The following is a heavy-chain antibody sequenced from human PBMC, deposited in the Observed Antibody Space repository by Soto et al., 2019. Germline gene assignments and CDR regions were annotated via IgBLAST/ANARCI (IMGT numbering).Heavy chain of an antibody. V-gene: IGHV1-24*01. J-gene: IGHJ5*02. CDR2: FDPEDGET. Sequence: ASVKVSSKVSGYTLTELSVHWVRQAPGKGLEWMGGFDPEDGETIYAQKFQGRVTMTEDTSTDTAYMELSSLRSEDTAVYYCATGPLSCSSTSCNWFDPWGQGTLVTVSS. CDR3: ATGPLSCSSTSCNWFDP. D-gene: IGHD2-2*01. CDR1: GYTLTELS.